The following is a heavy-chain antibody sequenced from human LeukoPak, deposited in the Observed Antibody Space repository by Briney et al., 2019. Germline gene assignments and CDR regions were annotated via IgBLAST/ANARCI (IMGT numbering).Heavy chain of an antibody. CDR2: IYYSGST. D-gene: IGHD3-10*01. CDR3: ARVSRRRITMVRGKDNWFDP. Sequence: SETLSLTCTVSGGSISSSSYYWGWIRQPPGKGLEWIGSIYYSGSTYYNPSLKSRVTISVDTSKNQFSLKLSSVTAADTAVYYCARVSRRRITMVRGKDNWFDPWGQGTLVTVSS. V-gene: IGHV4-39*07. J-gene: IGHJ5*02. CDR1: GGSISSSSYY.